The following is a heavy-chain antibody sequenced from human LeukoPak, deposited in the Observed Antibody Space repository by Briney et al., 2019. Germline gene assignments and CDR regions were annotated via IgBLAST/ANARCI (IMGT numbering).Heavy chain of an antibody. D-gene: IGHD2-21*02. Sequence: PGGSLRLSCAASGFNFSNYDMHWVRQAPGKGLEWVAFIRYDGSDKYYADSVKVRFTISRDNSKNTLYLQMNSLRTDDTAVYHCAKGDTSWGQGTLVTVSS. J-gene: IGHJ5*02. CDR1: GFNFSNYD. CDR3: AKGDTS. CDR2: IRYDGSDK. V-gene: IGHV3-30*02.